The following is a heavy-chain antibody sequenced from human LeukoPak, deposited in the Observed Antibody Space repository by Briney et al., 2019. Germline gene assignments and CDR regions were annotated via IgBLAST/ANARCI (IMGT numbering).Heavy chain of an antibody. V-gene: IGHV3-7*01. CDR1: GFTFNSNW. D-gene: IGHD1-1*01. CDR3: ARDYNWGWDY. Sequence: GGSLRLSCAASGFTFNSNWMSWVRQAPGKGLEWVANIKPDVSQRYYVDSVRGRFTIPRDNAKNSLYLQMNSLRAEDTAVYYCARDYNWGWDYWGQGTLVTVSS. J-gene: IGHJ4*02. CDR2: IKPDVSQR.